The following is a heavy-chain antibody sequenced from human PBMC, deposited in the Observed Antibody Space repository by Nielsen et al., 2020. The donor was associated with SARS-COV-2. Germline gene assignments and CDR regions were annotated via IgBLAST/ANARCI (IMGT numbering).Heavy chain of an antibody. J-gene: IGHJ3*02. CDR2: INPNSGGT. D-gene: IGHD3-22*01. V-gene: IGHV1-2*06. CDR3: ARAPLDSSGYYDSYDAFDI. Sequence: WVRQAPGQGLEWMGRINPNSGGTNYAQKFQGRVTMTRDTSISTAYMELSRLRSDDTAAYYCARAPLDSSGYYDSYDAFDIWGQGTMVTVSS.